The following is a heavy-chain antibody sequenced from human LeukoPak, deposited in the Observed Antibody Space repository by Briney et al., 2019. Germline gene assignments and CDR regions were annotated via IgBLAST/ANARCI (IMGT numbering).Heavy chain of an antibody. Sequence: AGGFLMRSCGASGFTFSNYAMNWVRQAPGKGLQWVSAISGSGLSAYYADSVKGRFTTSRDNSKNTLYLQMNSLRAEDTAVYYCAKGPTYYYDTSGYYIDSWGQGTLVTVSS. CDR1: GFTFSNYA. D-gene: IGHD3-22*01. CDR3: AKGPTYYYDTSGYYIDS. J-gene: IGHJ4*02. V-gene: IGHV3-23*01. CDR2: ISGSGLSA.